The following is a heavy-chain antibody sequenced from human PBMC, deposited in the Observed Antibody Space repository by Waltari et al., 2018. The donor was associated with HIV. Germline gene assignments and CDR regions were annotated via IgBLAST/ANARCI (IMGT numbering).Heavy chain of an antibody. Sequence: QVQLVQSGAEVKKPGASVKVSCKASGYTFTSYYMHWVRQAPGQGLEWMGTITPSGGSTSYAKKFQCRVTMTRDTSTSTVYIVLGSLRSEDSAVYYCARARYCGGDCYSLDYWGQGTLVTVSS. J-gene: IGHJ4*02. D-gene: IGHD2-21*02. CDR3: ARARYCGGDCYSLDY. V-gene: IGHV1-46*01. CDR2: ITPSGGST. CDR1: GYTFTSYY.